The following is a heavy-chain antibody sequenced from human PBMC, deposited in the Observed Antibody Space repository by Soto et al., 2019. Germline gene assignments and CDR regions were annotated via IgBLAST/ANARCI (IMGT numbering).Heavy chain of an antibody. CDR2: ISYDGSNK. CDR3: AKPGGRQQLVSVWFDY. CDR1: GFTFSSYG. V-gene: IGHV3-30*18. J-gene: IGHJ4*02. Sequence: PGGSLRLSCAASGFTFSSYGMHWVRQAPGKGLEWVAVISYDGSNKYYADSVKGRFTISRDNSKNTLYLQMNSLRAEDTAVYYCAKPGGRQQLVSVWFDYWGQGTLVTVSS. D-gene: IGHD6-13*01.